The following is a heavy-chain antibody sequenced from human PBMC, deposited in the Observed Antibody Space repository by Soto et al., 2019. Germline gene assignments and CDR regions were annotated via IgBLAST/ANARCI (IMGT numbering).Heavy chain of an antibody. Sequence: QITLKESGPALVKPTQTLTLTCTFSGFSLRTSGVGVGWIRQPPGKALEGLALIYWDDDKRYSPSLKNRLTSTKDASKNQVVLRLTNMDPVETATYYFAHRLDDGWYVFDYWGQGILVTVSS. CDR2: IYWDDDK. CDR1: GFSLRTSGVG. V-gene: IGHV2-5*02. CDR3: AHRLDDGWYVFDY. J-gene: IGHJ4*02. D-gene: IGHD6-19*01.